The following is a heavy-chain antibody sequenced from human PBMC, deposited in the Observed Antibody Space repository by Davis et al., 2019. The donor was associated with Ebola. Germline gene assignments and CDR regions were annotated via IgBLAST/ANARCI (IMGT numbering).Heavy chain of an antibody. Sequence: GGSLRLSCAASGFTFSSYAMSWVRQAPGKGLEWVANIKQDGSEKYYVDSVKGRFTISRDNAKNSLYLQMNSLRAEDTAVYYCARGHRIRKYCSGGSCWGGADYWGQGTLVTVSS. V-gene: IGHV3-7*01. D-gene: IGHD2-15*01. CDR2: IKQDGSEK. J-gene: IGHJ4*02. CDR1: GFTFSSYA. CDR3: ARGHRIRKYCSGGSCWGGADY.